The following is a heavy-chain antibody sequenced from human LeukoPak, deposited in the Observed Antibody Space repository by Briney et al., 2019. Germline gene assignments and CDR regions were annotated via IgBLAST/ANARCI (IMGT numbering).Heavy chain of an antibody. D-gene: IGHD4-17*01. J-gene: IGHJ4*02. CDR2: INPNTGGT. V-gene: IGHV1-2*06. CDR1: GYIFTGCY. CDR3: AISRDYRDYYFDS. Sequence: ASVNVSCKASGYIFTGCYLHWVRQALGQGLEWMGRINPNTGGTDYAQKFQGRVTMTRDTSISTAYMEVSRLTSDDAAVYFCAISRDYRDYYFDSWGQGTLVTVSS.